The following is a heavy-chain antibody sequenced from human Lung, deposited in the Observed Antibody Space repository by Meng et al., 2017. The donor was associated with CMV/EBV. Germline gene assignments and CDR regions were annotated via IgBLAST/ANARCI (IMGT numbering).Heavy chain of an antibody. V-gene: IGHV3-48*03. CDR3: ARESGPMGGNYYYGLDV. D-gene: IGHD3-3*01. J-gene: IGHJ6*02. CDR2: ISGSGGTT. CDR1: GFRFSSYE. Sequence: GESLKISCAASGFRFSSYEINWVRQTPGKGLEWVSYISGSGGTTNYADSVKGRFTISRDNAKNSLYLQMNSLRTEDTAVYYCARESGPMGGNYYYGLDVWGQGTTVTVSS.